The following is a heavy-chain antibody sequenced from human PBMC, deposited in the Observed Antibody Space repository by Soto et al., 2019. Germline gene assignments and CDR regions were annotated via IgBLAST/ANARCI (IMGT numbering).Heavy chain of an antibody. CDR3: ARDRSGVASPHDAFAV. CDR2: ISTNGDYR. Sequence: GGSLRLSCAASGFTFDIYNMNWVRQAPGKGLEWVASISTNGDYRYFADSVKGRFTISRDNAKNTLYLQMHSLRVEDTAVYYCARDRSGVASPHDAFAVWGQGTMVTVSS. V-gene: IGHV3-21*01. D-gene: IGHD3-10*01. J-gene: IGHJ3*01. CDR1: GFTFDIYN.